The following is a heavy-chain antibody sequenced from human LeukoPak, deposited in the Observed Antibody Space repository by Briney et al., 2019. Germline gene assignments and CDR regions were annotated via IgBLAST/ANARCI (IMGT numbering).Heavy chain of an antibody. CDR2: ISSSSSYI. Sequence: GGSLRLSCAASGLTFSSYSMNWVRQAPGKGLEWVSSISSSSSYIYYAESVKGRFTISRDNAKNSLYLQMNSLRAEDTAVYYCARDAPPDHDYVWGSYRDDAFDIWGQGTMVTVSS. CDR1: GLTFSSYS. D-gene: IGHD3-16*02. CDR3: ARDAPPDHDYVWGSYRDDAFDI. V-gene: IGHV3-21*01. J-gene: IGHJ3*02.